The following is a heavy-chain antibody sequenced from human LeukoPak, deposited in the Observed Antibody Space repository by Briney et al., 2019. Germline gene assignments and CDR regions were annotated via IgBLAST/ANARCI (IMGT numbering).Heavy chain of an antibody. Sequence: PGGSLRLSCAASGFTFSSYAMHWVRQAPGKGLEYVSAISYNGGSTYYANSVKGRFTISRDNSKNTLYLQMGSLRAEDTAVYYCAKDRLWFGELLDAFDIWGQGTMVTVSS. V-gene: IGHV3-64*01. CDR3: AKDRLWFGELLDAFDI. D-gene: IGHD3-10*01. CDR1: GFTFSSYA. CDR2: ISYNGGST. J-gene: IGHJ3*02.